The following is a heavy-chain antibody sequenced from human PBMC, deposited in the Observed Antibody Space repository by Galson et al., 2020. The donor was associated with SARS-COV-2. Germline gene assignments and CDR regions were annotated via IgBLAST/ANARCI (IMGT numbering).Heavy chain of an antibody. D-gene: IGHD2-8*01. CDR2: INAGNGNT. J-gene: IGHJ4*02. V-gene: IGHV1-3*01. CDR3: ARVVSNIVLMVYAGFDY. Sequence: ASVKVSCKASGYTFTSYAMHWVRQAPGQRLEWMGWINAGNGNTKYSQKFQGRVTITRDTSASTAYMELSSLRSEDTAVYYCARVVSNIVLMVYAGFDYWGQGTLVTVSS. CDR1: GYTFTSYA.